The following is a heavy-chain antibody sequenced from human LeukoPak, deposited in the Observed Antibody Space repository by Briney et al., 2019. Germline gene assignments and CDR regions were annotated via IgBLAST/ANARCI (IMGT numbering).Heavy chain of an antibody. D-gene: IGHD3-22*01. V-gene: IGHV3-30*18. CDR3: AKDYYDSSGYGFYYFDY. CDR1: GFTFSSYG. J-gene: IGHJ4*02. CDR2: ISYDGSNK. Sequence: GGSLRLSCAASGFTFSSYGMHWVRQAPGKGLEWVAVISYDGSNKYYADSVKGRFTISRDNSKNTLYLQMNSLRAKDTAVYYCAKDYYDSSGYGFYYFDYWGQGTLVTVSS.